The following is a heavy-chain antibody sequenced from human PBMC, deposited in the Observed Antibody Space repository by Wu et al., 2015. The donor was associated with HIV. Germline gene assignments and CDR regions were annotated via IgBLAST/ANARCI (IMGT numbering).Heavy chain of an antibody. J-gene: IGHJ6*03. D-gene: IGHD2-21*02. CDR2: IRPDSGAT. CDR1: GYSFTAHY. V-gene: IGHV1-2*02. Sequence: QVQLVQSGAEVKKPGASVKVSCQTSGYSFTAHYIHWVRQAPGQGLEWMGWIRPDSGATNYAEKFEDRVTMTRDASISTAYMQLNRLRSDDTAVYFCARDLGDDFAVRGFYWYMDVVGQRDRDHRLL. CDR3: ARDLGDDFAVRGFYWYMDV.